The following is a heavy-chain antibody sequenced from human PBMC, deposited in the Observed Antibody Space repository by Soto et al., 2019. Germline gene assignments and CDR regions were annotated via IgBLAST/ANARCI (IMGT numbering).Heavy chain of an antibody. CDR2: ISYDGSEK. CDR1: GFTFNNSG. J-gene: IGHJ6*02. D-gene: IGHD5-12*01. Sequence: GALRLSCRVSGFTFNNSGMHWVRQVPGKGLEWMAVISYDGSEKHYADSMKGRLTISRDNSKDTLHLQMNSLRAEDTAIYFCVKDRVPGAYGHYYGMDVWGQGTTVTISS. CDR3: VKDRVPGAYGHYYGMDV. V-gene: IGHV3-30*18.